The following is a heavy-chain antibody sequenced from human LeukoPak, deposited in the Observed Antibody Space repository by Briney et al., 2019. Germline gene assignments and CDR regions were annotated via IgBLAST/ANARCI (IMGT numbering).Heavy chain of an antibody. CDR1: GGSISSSSYY. J-gene: IGHJ4*02. Sequence: SETLSLTCTVSGGSISSSSYYWGWIRQPPGKGLEWIGSIYYSGSTYYNPSLKSRVTISVDTSKNQFSLKLSSVTAADTAVYYCARARRDIVATIFDYWGQGTLVTVSS. V-gene: IGHV4-39*01. D-gene: IGHD5-12*01. CDR3: ARARRDIVATIFDY. CDR2: IYYSGST.